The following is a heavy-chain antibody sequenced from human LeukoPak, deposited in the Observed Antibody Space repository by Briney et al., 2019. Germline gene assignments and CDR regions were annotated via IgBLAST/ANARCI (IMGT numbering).Heavy chain of an antibody. CDR2: INPSGGST. CDR3: AREGLMVVAAHTYYYGMDV. J-gene: IGHJ6*02. V-gene: IGHV1-46*01. Sequence: GASVKVSCKASGYTFTSYGISWVRQAPGQGLEWMGIINPSGGSTSYAQKFQGRVTMTRDTSTSTVYMELSSLRSEDTAVYYCAREGLMVVAAHTYYYGMDVWGQGTTVTVSS. CDR1: GYTFTSYG. D-gene: IGHD2-15*01.